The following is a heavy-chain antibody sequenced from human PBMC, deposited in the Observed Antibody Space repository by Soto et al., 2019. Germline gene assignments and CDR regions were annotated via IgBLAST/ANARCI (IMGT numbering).Heavy chain of an antibody. CDR1: GFTFSGYA. V-gene: IGHV3-23*01. CDR3: AKVTLGITGTIVEY. D-gene: IGHD1-7*01. CDR2: ISGSGGST. Sequence: EVQLLESGGGLVQPGGSLRLSCAASGFTFSGYAMSWVRHAPGKGLEWVSAISGSGGSTYYADSVKGRFTISRDNSKNTLYLQMNSLRAEDTALYYCAKVTLGITGTIVEYWGQGTLVTVSS. J-gene: IGHJ4*02.